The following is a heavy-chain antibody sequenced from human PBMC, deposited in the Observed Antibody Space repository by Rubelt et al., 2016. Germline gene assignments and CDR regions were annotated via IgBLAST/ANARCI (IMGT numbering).Heavy chain of an antibody. J-gene: IGHJ4*02. CDR1: GGSISSSSYY. Sequence: QLQLQESGPGLVKPSETLSLTCTVSGGSISSSSYYWGWIRQPPGKGLEWIGSIYYSGSTYYNPSLKSRVTISVDTSKNQFSLKLSSVTAADTAVYYCARLSSWFNGFDYWGQGTLVTVSS. CDR3: ARLSSWFNGFDY. D-gene: IGHD6-13*01. CDR2: IYYSGST. V-gene: IGHV4-39*07.